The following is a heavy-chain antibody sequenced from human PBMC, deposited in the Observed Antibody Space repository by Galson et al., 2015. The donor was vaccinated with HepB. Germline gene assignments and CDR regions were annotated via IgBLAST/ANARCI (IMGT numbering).Heavy chain of an antibody. J-gene: IGHJ4*02. CDR1: GFTFSSYS. V-gene: IGHV3-21*01. Sequence: SLRLSCAASGFTFSSYSMNWVRQAPGKGLEWVSSISSSSSYIYYADSVKGRFTISRDNAKNSLYLQMNSLRAEDTAVYYCARKVPAAGKVFDYWGQGTLVTVSS. CDR2: ISSSSSYI. CDR3: ARKVPAAGKVFDY. D-gene: IGHD1-14*01.